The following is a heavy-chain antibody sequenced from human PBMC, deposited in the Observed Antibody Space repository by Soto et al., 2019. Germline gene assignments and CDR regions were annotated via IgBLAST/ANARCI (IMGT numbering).Heavy chain of an antibody. CDR2: IYYTGYT. CDR1: GGSISSYY. D-gene: IGHD3-10*01. J-gene: IGHJ4*02. Sequence: SETLSLTCTVSGGSISSYYWSWIRQPPGKGLEWIWYIYYTGYTNYNPSLKSRVTISVDTSKNQFSLNVSSVTSADTAVYYCARVKWFGESGFDYWGQGTLVTVS. CDR3: ARVKWFGESGFDY. V-gene: IGHV4-59*01.